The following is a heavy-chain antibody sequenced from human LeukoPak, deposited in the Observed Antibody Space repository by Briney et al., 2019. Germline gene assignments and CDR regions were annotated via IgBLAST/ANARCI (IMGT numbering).Heavy chain of an antibody. CDR3: TTGGSYFFDY. Sequence: PGGSLRLFCAASGFTFSTYWMHWVRQAPGKGLVWVSRIDGEGSVTKYTDSVKGRFTISRDNAKNTVYLQMNSLRAEDTAVYYCTTGGSYFFDYWGQGTLVTVSS. D-gene: IGHD1-1*01. CDR2: IDGEGSVT. J-gene: IGHJ4*02. CDR1: GFTFSTYW. V-gene: IGHV3-74*01.